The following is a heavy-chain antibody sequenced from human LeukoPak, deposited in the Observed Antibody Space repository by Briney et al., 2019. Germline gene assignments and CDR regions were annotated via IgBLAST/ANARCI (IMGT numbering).Heavy chain of an antibody. CDR1: GLTFSSYA. J-gene: IGHJ4*02. Sequence: HAGGSLRLSCAASGLTFSSYAMSWVRQAPGKGLEWVSAISGSGGSTYYADSVKGRFTISRDNSKNTLYLQMNSLRAEDTAVYYCAKDSPHYYDSSGYFNLYYFDYWGQGTLVTVSS. CDR3: AKDSPHYYDSSGYFNLYYFDY. D-gene: IGHD3-22*01. CDR2: ISGSGGST. V-gene: IGHV3-23*01.